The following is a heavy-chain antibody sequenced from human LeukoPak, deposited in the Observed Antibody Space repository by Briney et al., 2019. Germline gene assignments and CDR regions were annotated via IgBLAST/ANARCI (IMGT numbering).Heavy chain of an antibody. Sequence: GGSLRLSCAASGFTFSSYGMHWVRQAPGKGLEWVAVIWYDGSNKYYVDSVKGRFTISRDNSKNTLYLQMNSLRAEDTAVYYCARVSSSWAEYFDYWGQGTLVTVSS. J-gene: IGHJ4*02. V-gene: IGHV3-33*01. CDR1: GFTFSSYG. CDR2: IWYDGSNK. CDR3: ARVSSSWAEYFDY. D-gene: IGHD6-13*01.